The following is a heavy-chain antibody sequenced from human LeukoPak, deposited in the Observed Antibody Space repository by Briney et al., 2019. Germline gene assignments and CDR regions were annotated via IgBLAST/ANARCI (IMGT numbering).Heavy chain of an antibody. D-gene: IGHD1-26*01. J-gene: IGHJ4*02. CDR3: AKDAWPFSSGSYGPAYFDY. V-gene: IGHV3-30*02. CDR2: IRYDGSNK. CDR1: GFTFSSYG. Sequence: GGSLRLSCAASGFTFSSYGMHWVRQAPGKGLEWVAFIRYDGSNKYYADSVKGRFTISRDNSKNTLYLQMNSLRAEDTAVYYCAKDAWPFSSGSYGPAYFDYWGQGTLVTVSS.